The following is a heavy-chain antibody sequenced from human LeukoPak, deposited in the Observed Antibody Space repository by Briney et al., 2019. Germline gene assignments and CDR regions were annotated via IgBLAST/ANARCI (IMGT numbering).Heavy chain of an antibody. CDR3: AKTMGAIDHDY. Sequence: GGSLRLSCAASGFTFSSYSMNWVRQASGKGLEWVSYISSSSSTIYYADSVKGRFTISRDNAKDSLYLQMSSLRAEDTAVYYCAKTMGAIDHDYWGQGTLVTVSS. D-gene: IGHD1-26*01. CDR2: ISSSSSTI. J-gene: IGHJ4*02. CDR1: GFTFSSYS. V-gene: IGHV3-48*04.